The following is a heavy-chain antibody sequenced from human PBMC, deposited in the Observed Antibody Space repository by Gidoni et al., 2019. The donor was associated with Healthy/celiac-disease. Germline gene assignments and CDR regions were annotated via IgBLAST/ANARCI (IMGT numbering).Heavy chain of an antibody. D-gene: IGHD5-12*01. CDR2: ISWNSGSI. Sequence: EVQLVESGGGLVQPGRSLRLSCAASGFTFDDYAMHWVRQAPGKGLEWVSGISWNSGSIGYADSVKGRFTISRDNAKNSLYLQMNSLRAEDTALYYCAKDLGGYNLGAFDIWGQGTMVTVSS. CDR3: AKDLGGYNLGAFDI. J-gene: IGHJ3*02. CDR1: GFTFDDYA. V-gene: IGHV3-9*01.